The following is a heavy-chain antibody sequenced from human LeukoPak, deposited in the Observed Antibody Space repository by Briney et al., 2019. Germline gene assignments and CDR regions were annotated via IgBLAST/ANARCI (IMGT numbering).Heavy chain of an antibody. CDR1: GFTFSNYN. D-gene: IGHD6-6*01. J-gene: IGHJ4*02. CDR3: ARVGYSSSIDY. V-gene: IGHV4-39*07. Sequence: GSLRLSCAASGFTFSNYNMNWVRQPPGKGLECIGSIYYSARTYYNPSLKSRVTISVDTSKNQFSLKLSSATAADTAVYYCARVGYSSSIDYWGQGTLVTVSS. CDR2: IYYSART.